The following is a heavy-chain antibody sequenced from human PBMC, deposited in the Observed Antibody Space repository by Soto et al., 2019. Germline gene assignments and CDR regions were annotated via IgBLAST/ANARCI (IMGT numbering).Heavy chain of an antibody. V-gene: IGHV3-43*01. CDR1: GFTFDDYT. J-gene: IGHJ4*02. Sequence: PRGSLRLSCAASGFTFDDYTMHWVRQAPGKGLEWVSLISWDGGSTYYADSVKGRFTISRDNSKNSLYLQMSSLRTEDTALYYCAKDKLKRVSGSYSDYWGQGTLVTVSS. CDR3: AKDKLKRVSGSYSDY. CDR2: ISWDGGST. D-gene: IGHD1-26*01.